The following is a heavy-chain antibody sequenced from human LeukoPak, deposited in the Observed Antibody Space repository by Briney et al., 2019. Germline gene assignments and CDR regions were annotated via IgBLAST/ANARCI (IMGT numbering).Heavy chain of an antibody. D-gene: IGHD2-21*02. Sequence: GGSLRLSCAASAFTFSNAWMSWVRQAPGKGLEWVGRIKSKTDDGTTDYAAPVKGRFTISRDDSKNTLYLQMNSLKTEDTAVYYCTTAMVVTAILYFQHWGQGTLVTVSS. V-gene: IGHV3-15*01. CDR3: TTAMVVTAILYFQH. CDR1: AFTFSNAW. CDR2: IKSKTDDGTT. J-gene: IGHJ1*01.